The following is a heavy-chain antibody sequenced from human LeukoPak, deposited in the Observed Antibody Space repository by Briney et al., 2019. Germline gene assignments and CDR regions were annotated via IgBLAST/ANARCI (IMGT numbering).Heavy chain of an antibody. CDR1: GYTFTSYD. J-gene: IGHJ3*02. D-gene: IGHD6-13*01. Sequence: ASGKVSCKASGYTFTSYDINWVRQATGQGMEWMGWMNPNSGNTGYAQKFQGRVTITRKTSKSTTYMELSSLRSEDTAVYYCAREDSSSLDIWGQGTMVTVSS. V-gene: IGHV1-8*03. CDR3: AREDSSSLDI. CDR2: MNPNSGNT.